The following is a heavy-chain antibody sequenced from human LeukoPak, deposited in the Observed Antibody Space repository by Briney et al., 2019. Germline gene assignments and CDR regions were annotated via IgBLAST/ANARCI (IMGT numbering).Heavy chain of an antibody. Sequence: GRSLRLSCAASGFAFSSYAMHWVRQAPGKGLEWVAVISYDGSNKYYADSVKGRFTISRDNSKNTLYLQMNSLRAEDTAVYYCARDRGSTAVAEFGYWGQGTLVTVSS. D-gene: IGHD6-19*01. J-gene: IGHJ4*02. CDR2: ISYDGSNK. CDR1: GFAFSSYA. V-gene: IGHV3-30*04. CDR3: ARDRGSTAVAEFGY.